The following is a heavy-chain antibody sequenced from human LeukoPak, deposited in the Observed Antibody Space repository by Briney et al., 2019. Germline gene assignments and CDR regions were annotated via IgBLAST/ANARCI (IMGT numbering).Heavy chain of an antibody. V-gene: IGHV4-4*07. CDR1: GDSIRGYY. CDR3: ARDGGGNRNFDY. D-gene: IGHD4-23*01. J-gene: IGHJ4*02. Sequence: PSETLSLTCDVSGDSIRGYYWSWIRQPAGKGLEWIGRVHTSGSTNYNPSLKSRVTLSQDTSKNQFYLRLTSVTAADTAVYYCARDGGGNRNFDYWAREPWSPSPQ. CDR2: VHTSGST.